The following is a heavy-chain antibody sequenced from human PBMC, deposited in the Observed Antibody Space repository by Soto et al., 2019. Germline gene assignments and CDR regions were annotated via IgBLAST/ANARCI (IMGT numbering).Heavy chain of an antibody. V-gene: IGHV3-11*01. CDR2: ISSSGSTI. J-gene: IGHJ4*02. D-gene: IGHD2-15*01. CDR1: GFTFSDYY. Sequence: GGSLRLSCAASGFTFSDYYMSWIRQAPGKGLEWVSYISSSGSTIYYADSVKGRFTISRDNAKNSLYLQMNSLRAEDTAVYYCARVLSYCSGGSCANIYYFDYWGQGTLVTVSS. CDR3: ARVLSYCSGGSCANIYYFDY.